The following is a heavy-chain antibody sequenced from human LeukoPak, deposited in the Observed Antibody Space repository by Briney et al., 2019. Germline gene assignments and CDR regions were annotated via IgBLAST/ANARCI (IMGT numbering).Heavy chain of an antibody. V-gene: IGHV3-21*01. J-gene: IGHJ4*02. CDR3: ARDPQYSGYESQLDY. CDR1: GFTFSTYS. D-gene: IGHD5-12*01. CDR2: ISSSSSYI. Sequence: PGGSLRLSCAASGFTFSTYSMNWVRHAPGKGLEWVSSISSSSSYIYYADSVKGRFTISRDNAKNSLYLQLNNLRAEDTAVYYCARDPQYSGYESQLDYWGQGTLVTVSS.